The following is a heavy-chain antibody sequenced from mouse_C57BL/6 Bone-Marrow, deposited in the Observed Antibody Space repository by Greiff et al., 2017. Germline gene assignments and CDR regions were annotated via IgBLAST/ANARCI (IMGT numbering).Heavy chain of an antibody. V-gene: IGHV1-55*01. CDR1: GYTFTSYW. CDR3: ARRTTVVAHIDY. CDR2: IYPGSGST. Sequence: VQLQQPGAELVKPGASVKMSCKASGYTFTSYWITWVKQRPGQGLEWIGDIYPGSGSTNYNEKFKSKATLTVDKSSSTAYMQLSSLTSEVSAVYYSARRTTVVAHIDYGGQGTTLTVSS. D-gene: IGHD1-1*01. J-gene: IGHJ2*01.